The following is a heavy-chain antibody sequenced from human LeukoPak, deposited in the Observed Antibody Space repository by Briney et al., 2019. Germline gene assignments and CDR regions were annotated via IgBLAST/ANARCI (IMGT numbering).Heavy chain of an antibody. Sequence: SVKVSCKASGGTFSSYAVSWMRQAPGQGLEWMGGIIPIFGTANYAQKFQGRVTITADESTSTAYMELSSLRSEDTAVYYCAREENYGDYNVGYFDYWGQGTLVTVSS. D-gene: IGHD4-17*01. CDR1: GGTFSSYA. CDR2: IIPIFGTA. J-gene: IGHJ4*02. V-gene: IGHV1-69*13. CDR3: AREENYGDYNVGYFDY.